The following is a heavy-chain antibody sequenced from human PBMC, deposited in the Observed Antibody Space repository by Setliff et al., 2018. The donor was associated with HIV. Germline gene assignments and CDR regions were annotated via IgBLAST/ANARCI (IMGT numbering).Heavy chain of an antibody. CDR3: TTFVPRTSASRPVDV. Sequence: PSETLSLTCTVSGGSISSYYWSWIRQPPGTGLEWIGYIYYSGSANYNPSLKGRVTISVDTSKNQFSLKLTSVTAADTAVYFCTTFVPRTSASRPVDVWGKGTTVTVSS. CDR2: IYYSGSA. V-gene: IGHV4-59*08. D-gene: IGHD2-2*01. J-gene: IGHJ6*04. CDR1: GGSISSYY.